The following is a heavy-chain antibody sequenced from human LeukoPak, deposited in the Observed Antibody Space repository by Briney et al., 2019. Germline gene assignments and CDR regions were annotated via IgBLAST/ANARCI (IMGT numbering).Heavy chain of an antibody. Sequence: HPGGSLRLSCAASGFTVSSNYMSWVRQAPGKGLEWVSVIYSGGSTYYADSVKGRFTISRDNSKNTLYLQMNSLRAEDTAVYYCARDLIDAGAIVGGGAFDIWGQGTMVTVSS. D-gene: IGHD1-26*01. CDR2: IYSGGST. CDR3: ARDLIDAGAIVGGGAFDI. CDR1: GFTVSSNY. J-gene: IGHJ3*02. V-gene: IGHV3-53*01.